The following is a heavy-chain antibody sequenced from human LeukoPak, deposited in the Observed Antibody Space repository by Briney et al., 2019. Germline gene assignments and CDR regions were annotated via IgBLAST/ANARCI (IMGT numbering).Heavy chain of an antibody. D-gene: IGHD6-13*01. V-gene: IGHV4-61*02. CDR2: IYTSGST. J-gene: IGHJ4*02. CDR1: GGSISSGSYY. Sequence: SETLSLTCTVSGGSISSGSYYWSWIRQPAGKGLEWIGRIYTSGSTNYNPSLKSRVTISVDTSKNQFSLKLSSVTAADTAVYYCARISRSSSWYFDYWGQGTLVTVSP. CDR3: ARISRSSSWYFDY.